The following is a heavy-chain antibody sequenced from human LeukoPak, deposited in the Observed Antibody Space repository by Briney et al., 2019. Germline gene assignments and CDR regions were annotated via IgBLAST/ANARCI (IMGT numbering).Heavy chain of an antibody. CDR3: ARDESDAVDGGDY. CDR2: INPNSGGT. J-gene: IGHJ4*02. D-gene: IGHD6-19*01. CDR1: GYTFTGYY. V-gene: IGHV1-2*02. Sequence: PMASVKVSCKASGYTFTGYYMHWVRQAPGQGLEWMGWINPNSGGTNYAQKFQGRVTMTRDASISTAYMELSRLRSDDTAVYYCARDESDAVDGGDYWGQGTLVTVSS.